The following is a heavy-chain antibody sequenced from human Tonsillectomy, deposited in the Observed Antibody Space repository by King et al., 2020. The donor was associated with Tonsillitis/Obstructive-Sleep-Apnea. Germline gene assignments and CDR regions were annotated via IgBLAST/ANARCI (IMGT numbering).Heavy chain of an antibody. J-gene: IGHJ6*02. V-gene: IGHV5-51*03. CDR3: AKSAEWFGELLKGGLEV. CDR1: GYIFTTYW. D-gene: IGHD3-10*01. Sequence: VQLVESGAEVKKPGESLKISCKGSGYIFTTYWIGWVRQIPGKGLEWMGIIYPGDSDTRYSPSYQGQVTISVDKSINTAYLQWSSLKASDTAMYYCAKSAEWFGELLKGGLEVWGQGTTVTVSS. CDR2: IYPGDSDT.